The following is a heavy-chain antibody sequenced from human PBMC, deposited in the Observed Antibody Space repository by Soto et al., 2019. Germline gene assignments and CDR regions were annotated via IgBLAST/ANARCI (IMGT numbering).Heavy chain of an antibody. J-gene: IGHJ4*02. CDR2: LWFDGSNK. V-gene: IGHV3-33*01. D-gene: IGHD3-10*01. CDR3: ARDPLYGSGSHNLPPDY. CDR1: GFIFTNYG. Sequence: GGSLRLSCAASGFIFTNYGMHWVRQAPGKGLEWVAVLWFDGSNKYYADSVKGRFTISRDNSKNTLYLQMNSLRAEDTAVYYCARDPLYGSGSHNLPPDYWGQGTLVTVSS.